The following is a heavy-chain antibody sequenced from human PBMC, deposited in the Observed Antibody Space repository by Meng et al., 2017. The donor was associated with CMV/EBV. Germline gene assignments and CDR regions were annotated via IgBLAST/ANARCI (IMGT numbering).Heavy chain of an antibody. D-gene: IGHD3-22*01. J-gene: IGHJ3*02. Sequence: QGQLQPWGAGPLKPSETLSLTCAVDGGSFSGYYWSWIRQPPGKGLEWIGEINHSGSTNYNPSLKSRVTISVDTSKNQFSLKLSSVTAADTAVYYCARPNDSSGYRNAFDIWGQGTMVTVSS. CDR2: INHSGST. CDR1: GGSFSGYY. V-gene: IGHV4-34*01. CDR3: ARPNDSSGYRNAFDI.